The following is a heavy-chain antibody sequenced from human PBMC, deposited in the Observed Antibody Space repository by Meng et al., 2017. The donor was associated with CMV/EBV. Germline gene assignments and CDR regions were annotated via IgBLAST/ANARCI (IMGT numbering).Heavy chain of an antibody. CDR1: GYTFTNYG. J-gene: IGHJ5*02. D-gene: IGHD2-15*01. CDR3: ARAHLGDWSDP. V-gene: IGHV1-18*01. CDR2: ISAYNENT. Sequence: SCKASGYTFTNYGISWVRQAPGQGLEWMGWISAYNENTNYAQRLQGRVTMTTDTSTTTAYMELRSLRSDDTAVYYCARAHLGDWSDPWGQGTLVTVSS.